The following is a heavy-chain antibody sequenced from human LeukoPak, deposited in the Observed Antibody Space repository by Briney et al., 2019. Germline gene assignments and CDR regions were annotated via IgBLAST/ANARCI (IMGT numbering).Heavy chain of an antibody. J-gene: IGHJ6*03. CDR3: AKGTTNWGSYYMDV. CDR1: GFTFSSYA. V-gene: IGHV3-23*01. CDR2: ISGSGGST. Sequence: GGSLRLSCAASGFTFSSYAMSWVRQAPGKGLEWVPAISGSGGSTYYADSVKGRFTISRDNSKNTLYLQMNSLRAEDTAVYYCAKGTTNWGSYYMDVWGKGTTVTVSS. D-gene: IGHD7-27*01.